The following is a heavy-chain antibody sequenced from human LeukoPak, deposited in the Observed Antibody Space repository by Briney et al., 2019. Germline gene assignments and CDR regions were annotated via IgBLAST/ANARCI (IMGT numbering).Heavy chain of an antibody. Sequence: PGGSLRLSCAASGFTFSSYWMSWVRQAPGKGLEWVANIKQDGSEKYYVDSVKGRFTISRDNAENSLYLQMNSLRAEDRAVYYCARGHTITMVRGVPLVWGKGTTVTVSS. CDR1: GFTFSSYW. J-gene: IGHJ6*04. V-gene: IGHV3-7*01. CDR3: ARGHTITMVRGVPLV. CDR2: IKQDGSEK. D-gene: IGHD3-10*01.